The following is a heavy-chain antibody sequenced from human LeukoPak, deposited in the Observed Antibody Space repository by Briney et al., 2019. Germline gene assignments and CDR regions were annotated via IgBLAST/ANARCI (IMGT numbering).Heavy chain of an antibody. CDR3: AEPLAMISAFDI. Sequence: PGGSLRLSCAASGFTFSSYAMSWVRQAPGKGLEWVSAISGSGGSTYYADSVKGRFTISRDNSKNTLYLQMNSLRAEDTAVYYCAEPLAMISAFDIWGQGTMVTVSS. CDR1: GFTFSSYA. J-gene: IGHJ3*02. CDR2: ISGSGGST. V-gene: IGHV3-23*01. D-gene: IGHD3-22*01.